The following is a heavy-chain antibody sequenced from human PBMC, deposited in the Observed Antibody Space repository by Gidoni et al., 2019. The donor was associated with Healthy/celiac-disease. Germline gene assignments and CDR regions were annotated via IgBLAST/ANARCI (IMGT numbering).Heavy chain of an antibody. CDR2: INHSGST. CDR1: GGSFSGYS. Sequence: QVQLQQWCAGLLTPSETLSLHFAVYGGSFSGYSWIWTLQPPGKGLEWIGEINHSGSTNYNPSLKSRVTISVDTSKNQFSLKLSSVTAADTAVYYCARGGPEDIVVVVAATTRGGYFDYWGQGTLVTVSS. CDR3: ARGGPEDIVVVVAATTRGGYFDY. D-gene: IGHD2-15*01. J-gene: IGHJ4*02. V-gene: IGHV4-34*01.